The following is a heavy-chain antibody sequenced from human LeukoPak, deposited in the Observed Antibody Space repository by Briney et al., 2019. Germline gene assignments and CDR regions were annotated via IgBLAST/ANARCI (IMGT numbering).Heavy chain of an antibody. CDR2: ISGSGGST. CDR3: AKAKSGSRDAFDI. V-gene: IGHV3-23*01. D-gene: IGHD1-26*01. CDR1: GFTFSSYG. J-gene: IGHJ3*02. Sequence: PGGTLRLSCAASGFTFSSYGMSWVRQAPGKGLEWVSAISGSGGSTYYADSVKGRFTISRDNSKNTLYLQMNSLRAEDTAVYYCAKAKSGSRDAFDIWGQGTMVTVSS.